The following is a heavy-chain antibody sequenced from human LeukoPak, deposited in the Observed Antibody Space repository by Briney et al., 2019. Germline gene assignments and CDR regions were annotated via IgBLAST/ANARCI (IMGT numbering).Heavy chain of an antibody. Sequence: SETLSLTCTVSGGSISSYYWSWMRQPPGKGLEWIGYIYYSGSTNYNPSLKSRVTISVDTSKNQLSLKLSSVTAADTAVYYCARGRDYYDSSGYYQLFDYWGQGTLVTVSS. J-gene: IGHJ4*02. CDR1: GGSISSYY. CDR3: ARGRDYYDSSGYYQLFDY. V-gene: IGHV4-59*01. D-gene: IGHD3-22*01. CDR2: IYYSGST.